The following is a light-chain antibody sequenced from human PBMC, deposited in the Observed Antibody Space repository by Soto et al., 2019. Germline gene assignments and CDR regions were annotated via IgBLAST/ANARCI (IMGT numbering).Light chain of an antibody. CDR2: GDT. Sequence: QSVLTQPPSVSGAPGQRVTISCTVSSSNIGAGDDVQWYQQLPGTAPKLLIYGDTNRPSGVPDRFSGSNSGTSGSLTITGLQAEDECDYYCQAYDSSMSGSVFGGGTKLTVL. J-gene: IGLJ2*01. CDR3: QAYDSSMSGSV. CDR1: SSNIGAGDD. V-gene: IGLV1-40*01.